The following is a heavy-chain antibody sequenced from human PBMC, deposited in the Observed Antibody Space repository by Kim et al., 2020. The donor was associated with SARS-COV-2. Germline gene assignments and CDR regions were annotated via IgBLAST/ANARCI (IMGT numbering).Heavy chain of an antibody. Sequence: SETLFLTCVVYGGSLSGYYWSWIRQPPGKGLEWIGEITDSGYSHYNPSLKNRVTISRDMSKNHFSLRVTSVTAADTGVYYCARLWDYEDFWGQGTPVTVSS. D-gene: IGHD4-17*01. CDR2: ITDSGYS. CDR1: GGSLSGYY. J-gene: IGHJ4*02. CDR3: ARLWDYEDF. V-gene: IGHV4-34*01.